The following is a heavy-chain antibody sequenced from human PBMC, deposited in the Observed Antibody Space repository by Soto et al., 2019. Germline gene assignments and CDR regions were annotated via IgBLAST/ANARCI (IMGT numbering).Heavy chain of an antibody. CDR3: AREARADTAMVTFDY. J-gene: IGHJ4*02. V-gene: IGHV4-31*03. D-gene: IGHD5-18*01. Sequence: SETLSLTCTVSGGSISSGGYYWSWIRQHPGKGLEWIGYIYYSGSTYYNPSLKSRVTISVDTSKNQFSLKLSSVTAADTAVYYCAREARADTAMVTFDYWGQGTLVTVSS. CDR1: GGSISSGGYY. CDR2: IYYSGST.